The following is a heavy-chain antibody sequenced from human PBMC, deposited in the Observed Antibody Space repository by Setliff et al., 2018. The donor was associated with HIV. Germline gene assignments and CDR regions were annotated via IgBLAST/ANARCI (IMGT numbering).Heavy chain of an antibody. V-gene: IGHV1-18*01. CDR1: GYTFINYG. D-gene: IGHD1-26*01. CDR2: ISPYTGVT. J-gene: IGHJ5*02. CDR3: ARARLQGIVTAVGPRDNCLDP. Sequence: ASVKVSCKASGYTFINYGIAWVRQAPGQGLEWMGWISPYTGVTDYAPRLLGKVFMTTDTSTSTAYMEVRSLSYDDTAVYYCARARLQGIVTAVGPRDNCLDPWGQGTRVTVSS.